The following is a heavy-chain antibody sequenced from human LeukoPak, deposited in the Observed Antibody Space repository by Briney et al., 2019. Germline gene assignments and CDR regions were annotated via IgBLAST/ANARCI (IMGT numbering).Heavy chain of an antibody. CDR1: GASISSYY. CDR3: ARRGKNYDSSGFDY. D-gene: IGHD3-22*01. CDR2: IYYSGST. J-gene: IGHJ4*02. Sequence: SSETLSLTCTVSGASISSYYWSWIRQPPGKGLEWIGYIYYSGSTNYNPSLKSRVTMSVDTSKNQFSLKLSSVTAADTAVYYCARRGKNYDSSGFDYWGQGTLVTVSS. V-gene: IGHV4-59*08.